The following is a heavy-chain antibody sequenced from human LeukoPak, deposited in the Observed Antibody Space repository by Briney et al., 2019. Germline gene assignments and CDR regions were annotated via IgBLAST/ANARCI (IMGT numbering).Heavy chain of an antibody. D-gene: IGHD6-19*01. CDR1: GFTFDDYA. V-gene: IGHV3-9*01. CDR3: AKGANVAVAGTYWFDP. J-gene: IGHJ5*02. CDR2: VSWNSGSI. Sequence: GGSLRLSCAASGFTFDDYAMHWVRQAPGKGLEWVSGVSWNSGSIGYADSVKGRFTISRDNAKNSLYLQMNSLRAEDTALYYCAKGANVAVAGTYWFDPWGQGTLVTVSS.